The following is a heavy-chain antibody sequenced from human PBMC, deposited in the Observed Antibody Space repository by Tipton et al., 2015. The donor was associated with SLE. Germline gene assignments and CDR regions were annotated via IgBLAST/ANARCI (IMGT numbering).Heavy chain of an antibody. D-gene: IGHD2-2*01. CDR1: GGSIRSTNYY. Sequence: LSLTCTVSGGSIRSTNYYWSWIRQHPEKGLEWIGYIYYTGSTSYNPSLESRVTISVDTSKNQFSLRLTSVTAADSAVYFCARAPDLPAAYDSWGQGTLVTVSS. CDR3: ARAPDLPAAYDS. J-gene: IGHJ5*01. CDR2: IYYTGST. V-gene: IGHV4-31*03.